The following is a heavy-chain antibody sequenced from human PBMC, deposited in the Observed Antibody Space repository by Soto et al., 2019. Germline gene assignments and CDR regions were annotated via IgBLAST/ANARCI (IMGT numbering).Heavy chain of an antibody. D-gene: IGHD1-1*01. CDR1: GGSITASVW. J-gene: IGHJ4*02. V-gene: IGHV4-4*02. CDR3: ARKAWTRLDY. CDR2: VFQTGSV. Sequence: QLRLQESGPGLVKPSETLSLTCSISGGSITASVWWTWVRLTPEKGLQWIGEVFQTGSVNYNPSLQRRLTISVDKSMGQFSLRLTSVTAADTAVYYCARKAWTRLDYWGQGALVTVSS.